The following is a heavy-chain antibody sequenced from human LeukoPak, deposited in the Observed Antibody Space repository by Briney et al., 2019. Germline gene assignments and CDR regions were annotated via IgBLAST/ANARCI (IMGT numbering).Heavy chain of an antibody. V-gene: IGHV1-2*02. CDR2: INPNSGGT. CDR3: ARDMYYDSSGYYYDSLVDY. Sequence: ASVKVSCKASGYTFTGYYMHWVRQAPGQGLEWMGWINPNSGGTNYAQKFQGRVTMTRDTSISTAYMELSRLRSDDTAVYYCARDMYYDSSGYYYDSLVDYWGQGTLVTVSS. J-gene: IGHJ4*02. CDR1: GYTFTGYY. D-gene: IGHD3-22*01.